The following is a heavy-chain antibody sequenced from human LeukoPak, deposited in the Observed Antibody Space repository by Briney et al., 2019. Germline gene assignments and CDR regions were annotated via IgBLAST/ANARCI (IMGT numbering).Heavy chain of an antibody. D-gene: IGHD3-10*01. CDR2: MYHSGST. J-gene: IGHJ6*02. Sequence: KASGTLSLTCAVSGGSISSSNWWSWVRQPPGKGLEWIGEMYHSGSTNYNPSLKSRVTISVDKSKNQFSLNLSSVTAADTAVYYCARDCYGSGSPSDFYYYYGMDVWGQGTTVTVSS. V-gene: IGHV4-4*02. CDR3: ARDCYGSGSPSDFYYYYGMDV. CDR1: GGSISSSNW.